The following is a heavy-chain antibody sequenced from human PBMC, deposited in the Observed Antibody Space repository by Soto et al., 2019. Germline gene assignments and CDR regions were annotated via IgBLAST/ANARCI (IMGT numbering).Heavy chain of an antibody. CDR1: DASISSGGYY. J-gene: IGHJ4*02. Sequence: QVQLKESGPGLVKPSQTLSLTCTVSDASISSGGYYWSWIRHHPGKGLEWIGYISYSGSTYHNPSLKSRATISVDTSKKQFSLKLTSVTAADTAVYYCASDLYSGSYFESWGQGTLVTVSS. D-gene: IGHD1-26*01. CDR3: ASDLYSGSYFES. CDR2: ISYSGST. V-gene: IGHV4-31*03.